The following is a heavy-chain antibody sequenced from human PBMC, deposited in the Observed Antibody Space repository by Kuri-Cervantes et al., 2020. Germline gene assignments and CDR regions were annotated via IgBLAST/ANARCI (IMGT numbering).Heavy chain of an antibody. CDR1: GFTVSSNY. V-gene: IGHV3-7*01. CDR2: IKQDGSEK. CDR3: AREVDTNWFDP. Sequence: GESLKISCAASGFTVSSNYMSWVRQAPGKGLGWVANIKQDGSEKYYVDSVKGRFTISRDNAKNSLYLQMNSLRAEDTAVYYCAREVDTNWFDPWGQGTLVTVSS. J-gene: IGHJ5*02. D-gene: IGHD3-9*01.